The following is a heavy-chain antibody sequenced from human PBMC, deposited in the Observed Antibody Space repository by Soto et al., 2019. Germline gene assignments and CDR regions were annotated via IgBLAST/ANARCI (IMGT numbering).Heavy chain of an antibody. Sequence: GGSLRLSCAASGFTFSSYAMHWVRQAPGKGLEWVAVISYDGSNKYYADSVKGRFTISRDNSKNTLYLQMNSLRAEDTAVYYCARDRVYGSGSYYFDYWVQGTLVTVSS. CDR1: GFTFSSYA. D-gene: IGHD3-10*01. V-gene: IGHV3-30*04. J-gene: IGHJ4*02. CDR3: ARDRVYGSGSYYFDY. CDR2: ISYDGSNK.